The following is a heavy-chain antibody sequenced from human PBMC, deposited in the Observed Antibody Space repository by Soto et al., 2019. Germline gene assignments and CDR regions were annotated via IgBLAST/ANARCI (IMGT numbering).Heavy chain of an antibody. Sequence: VQLQESGPGLVKPSGTLSLTCTVSGGSISTTNWWSWVRQSPGKGLEWIGEILHIGSTNYNPSLKSRVPTSIDKSKNQFSLRLSSVTAADTAVYYCASGFDSDGLYNGGHPWGQGTLVSVSS. J-gene: IGHJ5*02. D-gene: IGHD3-22*01. CDR1: GGSISTTNW. CDR2: ILHIGST. CDR3: ASGFDSDGLYNGGHP. V-gene: IGHV4-4*02.